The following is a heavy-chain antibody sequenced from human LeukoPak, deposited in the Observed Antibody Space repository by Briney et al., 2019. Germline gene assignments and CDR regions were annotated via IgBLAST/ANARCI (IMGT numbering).Heavy chain of an antibody. CDR1: GGSISSHY. V-gene: IGHV4-59*11. J-gene: IGHJ5*02. Sequence: SETLSLTCTVAGGSISSHYWSWIRQPPGKGLELIGYIYYSGSTNYNPSLKSRVTISVDTSKNQFSLKLSSVTAADTAVYYCARESGDYVSNWFDPWGQGTLVTVSS. D-gene: IGHD3-22*01. CDR2: IYYSGST. CDR3: ARESGDYVSNWFDP.